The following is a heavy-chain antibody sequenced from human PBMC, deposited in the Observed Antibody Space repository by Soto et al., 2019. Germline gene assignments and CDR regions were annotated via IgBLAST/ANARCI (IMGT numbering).Heavy chain of an antibody. J-gene: IGHJ1*01. CDR3: ARAYYDSSGYPAEYFQH. D-gene: IGHD3-22*01. CDR2: IIPILGIA. Sequence: QVQLVQSGAEVKKPGSSVKVSCKASGGTFSSYTISWVRQAPGQGLEWMGRIIPILGIANYAQKFQGRVTITADKSTSTADMELSSLRSEDTAVYYCARAYYDSSGYPAEYFQHWGQGTLVTVSS. CDR1: GGTFSSYT. V-gene: IGHV1-69*02.